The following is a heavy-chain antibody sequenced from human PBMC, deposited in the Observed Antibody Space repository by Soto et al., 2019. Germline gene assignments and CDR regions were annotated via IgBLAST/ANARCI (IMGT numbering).Heavy chain of an antibody. CDR2: ISYDGSNK. CDR3: ARAGRAVAGKRWDFDY. CDR1: GFTFSSYA. V-gene: IGHV3-30*04. J-gene: IGHJ4*02. Sequence: GGSLRLSCAASGFTFSSYAMHWVRQAPGKGLEWVAVISYDGSNKYYADSVKGRFTISRDNSKNTLYLQMNSLRPEDTAVFYCARAGRAVAGKRWDFDYWGQGTLVTVSS. D-gene: IGHD6-19*01.